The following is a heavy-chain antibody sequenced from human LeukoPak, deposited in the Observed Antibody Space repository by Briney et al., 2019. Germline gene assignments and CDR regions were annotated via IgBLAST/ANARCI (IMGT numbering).Heavy chain of an antibody. V-gene: IGHV4-38-2*02. J-gene: IGHJ5*02. CDR3: ARHTAEKYNWFDR. CDR2: IYHSGST. CDR1: GYSISSGYY. Sequence: PSETLSLTCTVSGYSISSGYYWGWIRQPPGKGLEWIGSIYHSGSTYYNPSLKSRVTISVDTSKNQFSLKVSSLTAADTAVYHCARHTAEKYNWFDRWGQGTLVTVSS. D-gene: IGHD5-24*01.